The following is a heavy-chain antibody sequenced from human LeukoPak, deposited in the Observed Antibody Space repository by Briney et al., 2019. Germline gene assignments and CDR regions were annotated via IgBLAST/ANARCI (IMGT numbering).Heavy chain of an antibody. D-gene: IGHD3-9*01. J-gene: IGHJ4*02. Sequence: GGSLRLSCAASGFTFSSYAMSWVRQAPGKGLEWVSAISGSGGSTYYADSVKGRFTISRDNSKNTLYLQMNSLRAEDTAVYYCAKEPRRYYDILTGYYQVYYFDYWGQGTLVTVSS. CDR2: ISGSGGST. V-gene: IGHV3-23*01. CDR3: AKEPRRYYDILTGYYQVYYFDY. CDR1: GFTFSSYA.